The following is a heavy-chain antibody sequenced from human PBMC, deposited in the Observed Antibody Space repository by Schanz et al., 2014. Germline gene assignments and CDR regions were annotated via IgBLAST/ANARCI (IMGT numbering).Heavy chain of an antibody. CDR2: ISGSGGDT. J-gene: IGHJ4*02. CDR1: GFSISSYA. V-gene: IGHV3-23*04. D-gene: IGHD2-2*01. CDR3: ARGRRGDCRRTSCTYYFDY. Sequence: EVQLAESGGGLIQPGGSLRLSCAASGFSISSYAMSWVRQPPGKGLEWVSAISGSGGDTYYAESVKGRFTISRDNAKSSLFLQMNSLRAGDTAVYYCARGRRGDCRRTSCTYYFDYWGQGTLVTVSS.